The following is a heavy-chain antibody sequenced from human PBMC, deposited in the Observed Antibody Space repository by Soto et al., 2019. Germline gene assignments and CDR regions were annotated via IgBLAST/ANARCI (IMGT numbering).Heavy chain of an antibody. J-gene: IGHJ4*02. CDR1: GGTFSGYR. V-gene: IGHV1-69*13. Sequence: GASVKVSCKASGGTFSGYRINWVRQAPGQGLEWMGGIIPIFGTANYAQKFQGRVTITADESTSTAYMELSSLRSEDTAVYYCASYYYDSSGYVYWGQGTLVTVSS. D-gene: IGHD3-22*01. CDR3: ASYYYDSSGYVY. CDR2: IIPIFGTA.